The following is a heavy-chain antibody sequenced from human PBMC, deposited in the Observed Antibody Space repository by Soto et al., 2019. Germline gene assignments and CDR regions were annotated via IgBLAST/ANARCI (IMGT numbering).Heavy chain of an antibody. V-gene: IGHV3-48*01. CDR2: ISSSSTTI. CDR1: GFTFSTNN. CDR3: AREHLGWLDP. D-gene: IGHD3-16*01. J-gene: IGHJ5*02. Sequence: EVQVVESGGGLVQPGESLRLSCAASGFTFSTNNMYWVRQAPGKGLEWVAYISSSSTTIQYADSVKGRFTISRDNAKNSLYLQMNRRRAEDTAVYYCAREHLGWLDPWGQGTLVTVSS.